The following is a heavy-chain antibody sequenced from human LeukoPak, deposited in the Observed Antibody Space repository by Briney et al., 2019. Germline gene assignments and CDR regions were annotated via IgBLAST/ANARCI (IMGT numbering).Heavy chain of an antibody. CDR1: GGTFSSYA. J-gene: IGHJ4*02. D-gene: IGHD4-11*01. V-gene: IGHV1-69*06. CDR2: IIPIFGTA. Sequence: ASVKVSCKASGGTFSSYAISWVRQAPGQGLEWMGGIIPIFGTANYAQKFQGRVTITADKSTRTGYMELSSLRSEDKAVYYCTSDYSNDIWGQGALVTVSS. CDR3: TSDYSNDI.